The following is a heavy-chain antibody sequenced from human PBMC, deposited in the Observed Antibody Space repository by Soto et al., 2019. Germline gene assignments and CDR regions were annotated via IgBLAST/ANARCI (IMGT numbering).Heavy chain of an antibody. Sequence: EVQLVESGGGLVQPGRSLRLSCAASGFTFDDYAMHWVRQAPGKGLELVSGISWNSGNIGYADSVKGRFTISRDNAKNSLYLQMNSLRAEDTALYYCAKGRFWSDLGAIPYYFDYWGQGTLVTV. CDR3: AKGRFWSDLGAIPYYFDY. J-gene: IGHJ4*02. V-gene: IGHV3-9*01. D-gene: IGHD3-3*01. CDR1: GFTFDDYA. CDR2: ISWNSGNI.